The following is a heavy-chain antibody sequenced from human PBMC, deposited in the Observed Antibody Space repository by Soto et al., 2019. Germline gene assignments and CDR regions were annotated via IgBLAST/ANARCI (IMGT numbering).Heavy chain of an antibody. CDR3: ARDGSRGYFDWLLSDY. CDR2: IKQDGSEK. V-gene: IGHV3-7*01. CDR1: GFTFSSYW. D-gene: IGHD3-9*01. Sequence: GGSLRLSCAASGFTFSSYWMSWVRQAPGKGLEWVANIKQDGSEKYYVDSVKGRFTISRDNAKNSLYLQMNSLRAEDTAVYYCARDGSRGYFDWLLSDYWGQGTLVTVSS. J-gene: IGHJ4*02.